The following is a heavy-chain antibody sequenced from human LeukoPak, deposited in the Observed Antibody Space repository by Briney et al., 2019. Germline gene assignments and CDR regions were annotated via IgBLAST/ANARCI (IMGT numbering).Heavy chain of an antibody. CDR3: ARDERLTYYYDSSGCTFGY. V-gene: IGHV1-2*02. Sequence: ASVKVSCKASGYTFTGYYMHWVRQAPGQGLEWMGWINPNSGGTNYAQKFQGRVTMTRDTSISTAYMELSRLRSDDTAVYYCARDERLTYYYDSSGCTFGYWGQGALVTVSS. CDR1: GYTFTGYY. J-gene: IGHJ4*02. D-gene: IGHD3-22*01. CDR2: INPNSGGT.